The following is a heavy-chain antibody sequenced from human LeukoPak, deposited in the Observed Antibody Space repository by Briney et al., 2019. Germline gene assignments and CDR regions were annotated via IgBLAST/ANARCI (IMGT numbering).Heavy chain of an antibody. J-gene: IGHJ4*02. CDR3: VTFGGVIVY. Sequence: GSLRLSCAASGFTFISYAMHWVRPAPGKGLEYVSAISSNGGSTYYANSVKGRFAISRDNSKNTLYLQMGSLRAEDMAVYYCVTFGGVIVYWGQGTLVTVSS. CDR2: ISSNGGST. D-gene: IGHD3-16*02. CDR1: GFTFISYA. V-gene: IGHV3-64*01.